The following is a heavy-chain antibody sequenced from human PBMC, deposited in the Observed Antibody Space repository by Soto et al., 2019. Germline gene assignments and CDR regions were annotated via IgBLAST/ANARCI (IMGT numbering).Heavy chain of an antibody. CDR1: GFTFSSYA. V-gene: IGHV3-30-3*01. CDR2: ISYDGSNK. Sequence: QVQLVESGGGVVQPGRSLRLSCAASGFTFSSYAMHWVRQAPGKGLEWVAVISYDGSNKYYADSVKGRFTISRDNSKNTLYLQMNSLRAEDTAVYYCARGDVWFDPWGQGTLVTVSS. J-gene: IGHJ5*02. CDR3: ARGDVWFDP.